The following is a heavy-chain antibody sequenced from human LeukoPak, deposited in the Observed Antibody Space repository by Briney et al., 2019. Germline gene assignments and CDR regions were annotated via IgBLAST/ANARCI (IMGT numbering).Heavy chain of an antibody. Sequence: ASVKVSCKASGYTFTSYGISWVRQAPGQGLEWMGWISAYNGNTNYAQKLQGRVTMTTDTSTSTAYVELRSLRSDDTAVYYCAFSARWLVPYFDYWGQGTLVTVSS. CDR1: GYTFTSYG. J-gene: IGHJ4*02. D-gene: IGHD6-19*01. V-gene: IGHV1-18*01. CDR3: AFSARWLVPYFDY. CDR2: ISAYNGNT.